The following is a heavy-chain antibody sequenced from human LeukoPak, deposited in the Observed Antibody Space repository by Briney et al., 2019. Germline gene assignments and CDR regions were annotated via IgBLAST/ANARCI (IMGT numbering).Heavy chain of an antibody. D-gene: IGHD3-22*01. V-gene: IGHV3-33*01. Sequence: GGSLRLSCTASGFTFSSFAMHWVRQAPGKGLEWVASIWYDGSNEYYADSVKGRFTISRDNWLYLQMNSLRAEDTAMYYCARARNNYDDSGYSALDHWGQGTLVTVSS. J-gene: IGHJ4*02. CDR1: GFTFSSFA. CDR3: ARARNNYDDSGYSALDH. CDR2: IWYDGSNE.